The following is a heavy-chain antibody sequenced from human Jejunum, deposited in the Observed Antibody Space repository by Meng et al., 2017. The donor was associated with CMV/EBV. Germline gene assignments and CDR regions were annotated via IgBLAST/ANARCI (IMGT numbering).Heavy chain of an antibody. V-gene: IGHV3-9*01. Sequence: SGFNVDDHAMHWVRQAPGKGLEWVASMTWNSARIGYADSVKGRFTISRDNARKSLYLQMNSLRVEDTALYYCAKDRRGGFFDGMEVWGQGTTVTVSS. D-gene: IGHD6-25*01. CDR3: AKDRRGGFFDGMEV. CDR1: GFNVDDHA. J-gene: IGHJ6*02. CDR2: MTWNSARI.